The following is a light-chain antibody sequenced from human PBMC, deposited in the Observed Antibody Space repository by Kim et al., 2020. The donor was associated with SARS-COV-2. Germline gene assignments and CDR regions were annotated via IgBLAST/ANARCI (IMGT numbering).Light chain of an antibody. CDR1: QSISTY. J-gene: IGKJ2*01. Sequence: SASVGDRVTITCRASQSISTYLNWYKQKPGKAPKLLIYDAATLQSGVPSRFSGSGSATDFTLTISSLQPEDFATYYCQQSYNTPRTFGRGTKLEI. V-gene: IGKV1-39*01. CDR2: DAA. CDR3: QQSYNTPRT.